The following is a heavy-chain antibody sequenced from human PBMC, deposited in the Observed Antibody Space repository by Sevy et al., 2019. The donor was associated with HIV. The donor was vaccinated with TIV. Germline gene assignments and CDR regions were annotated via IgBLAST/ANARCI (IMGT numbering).Heavy chain of an antibody. J-gene: IGHJ3*02. D-gene: IGHD3-10*01. CDR2: ISSNGGST. Sequence: GGSLRLSCSASGFTFSSYAMHWVRQAPGKGLEYVSAISSNGGSTYYADSVKGRFTISRDNSKNTLYLQMSSLRAEDTAVNYCVKLYQSVTMVRGVIIKDAFDIWGQGTMVTVSS. CDR1: GFTFSSYA. CDR3: VKLYQSVTMVRGVIIKDAFDI. V-gene: IGHV3-64D*06.